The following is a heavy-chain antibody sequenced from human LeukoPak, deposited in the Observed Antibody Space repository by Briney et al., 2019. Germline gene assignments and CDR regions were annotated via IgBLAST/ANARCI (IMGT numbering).Heavy chain of an antibody. CDR3: ARDRPDIVGVSRGFDY. D-gene: IGHD1-26*01. V-gene: IGHV1-69*05. Sequence: SVKVSCKASGGTFSSYAISWVRQAPGQGLEWMGRIIPIFGTANYAQKFQGRVTITTDESTSTAYMELSSLRSEDTAVYYCARDRPDIVGVSRGFDYWGQGTLVTVSS. J-gene: IGHJ4*02. CDR1: GGTFSSYA. CDR2: IIPIFGTA.